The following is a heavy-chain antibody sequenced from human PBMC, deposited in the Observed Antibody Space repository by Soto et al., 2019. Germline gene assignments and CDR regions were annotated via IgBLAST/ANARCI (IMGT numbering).Heavy chain of an antibody. CDR3: ARYTMIVVVSSFDP. V-gene: IGHV4-31*03. Sequence: SGSLSLTCTVSGGSVSSGGCYCSWIRQHPGKGLEWIGYIYYSGSTYYNPSLKSRVTISVDTSKNQFSLKLSSVTAADTAVYYCARYTMIVVVSSFDPWGQGTLVTVSS. J-gene: IGHJ5*02. D-gene: IGHD3-22*01. CDR2: IYYSGST. CDR1: GGSVSSGGCY.